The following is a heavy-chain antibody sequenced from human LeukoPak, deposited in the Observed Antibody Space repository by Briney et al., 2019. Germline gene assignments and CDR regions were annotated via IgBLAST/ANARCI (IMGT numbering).Heavy chain of an antibody. CDR1: GFTFSSYE. CDR3: ARDSAVPAAQLDH. CDR2: ISSSGSTI. Sequence: GGSLRLSCAASGFTFSSYEMNWVRQAPGKGLEWVSYISSSGSTIYYADSVKGRFTISRDNAKDSLYLQMNSLRVEDTAVYYCARDSAVPAAQLDHWGQGTLVTVSS. J-gene: IGHJ4*02. V-gene: IGHV3-48*03. D-gene: IGHD2-2*01.